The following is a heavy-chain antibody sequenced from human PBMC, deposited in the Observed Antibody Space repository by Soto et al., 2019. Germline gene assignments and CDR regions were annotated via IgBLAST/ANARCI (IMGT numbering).Heavy chain of an antibody. D-gene: IGHD5-18*01. CDR3: ARGAIYSYGPYYFDY. V-gene: IGHV4-4*07. J-gene: IGHJ4*02. CDR2: IYTSGST. CDR1: CGSIISYY. Sequence: SETLSLTCTFSCGSIISYYWSWIRQPAGKGLEWIGRIYTSGSTNYNPSLKSRVTMSVDTSKNQFSLKLSSVTAADTAVYYCARGAIYSYGPYYFDYWGQGTLVTVSS.